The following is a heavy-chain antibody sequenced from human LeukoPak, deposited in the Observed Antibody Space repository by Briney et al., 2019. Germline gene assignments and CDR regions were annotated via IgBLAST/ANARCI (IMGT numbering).Heavy chain of an antibody. V-gene: IGHV4-61*02. D-gene: IGHD3-10*01. Sequence: SETLSLTCTVSGGSISSGSNYWSWIRQPAGKGLEWIGRVYTSGSTKYNPCLKSRVTISVDTSKNQFSLDLSSVTAADTAVYYCVRVDHYYGSRTLDNWFDPWGQGTLVTVSS. J-gene: IGHJ5*02. CDR3: VRVDHYYGSRTLDNWFDP. CDR1: GGSISSGSNY. CDR2: VYTSGST.